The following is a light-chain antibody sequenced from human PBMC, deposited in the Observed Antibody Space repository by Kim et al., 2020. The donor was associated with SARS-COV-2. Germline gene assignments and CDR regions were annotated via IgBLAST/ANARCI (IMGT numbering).Light chain of an antibody. CDR1: SSYVGGYNY. Sequence: QSALTQPRSVSGSPGQSVTISCTRTSSYVGGYNYVSWYQQHPGKAPKLMIYEDSKRPSGVPGRFSGSKSGNTASLTIAGVQAEDEADYYCCSYAGSYTWVFGGGTQLTVL. CDR2: EDS. V-gene: IGLV2-11*01. J-gene: IGLJ2*01. CDR3: CSYAGSYTWV.